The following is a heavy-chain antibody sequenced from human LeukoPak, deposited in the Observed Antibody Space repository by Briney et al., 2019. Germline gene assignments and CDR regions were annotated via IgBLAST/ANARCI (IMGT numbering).Heavy chain of an antibody. Sequence: ASVKVSCKASGYTFTDHYMHWVRQAPGRGLEWMGWVIPNSGGTHYAQNFQGRVTMTRDTSISTAYMELSRLTSDDTAVYYCASGGADFNYWGQGALVTVSS. J-gene: IGHJ4*02. D-gene: IGHD2-21*01. CDR1: GYTFTDHY. CDR2: VIPNSGGT. CDR3: ASGGADFNY. V-gene: IGHV1-2*02.